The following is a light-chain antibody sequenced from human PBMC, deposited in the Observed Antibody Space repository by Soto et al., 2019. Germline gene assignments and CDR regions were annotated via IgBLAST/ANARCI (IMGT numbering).Light chain of an antibody. Sequence: QSALTQPASVSGSPGQSITISCTGTSSDVGGYNYVSWYQHHPGKAPKLMIFDVTNRPSGVSNRFSGSKSGNTASLTISGLQAEDEADYYCSSYTSSTSLYFFGTGTKVT. CDR1: SSDVGGYNY. J-gene: IGLJ1*01. CDR3: SSYTSSTSLYF. CDR2: DVT. V-gene: IGLV2-14*03.